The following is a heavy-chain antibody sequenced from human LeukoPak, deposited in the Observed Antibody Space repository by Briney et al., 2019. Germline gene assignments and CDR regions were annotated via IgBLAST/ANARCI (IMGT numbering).Heavy chain of an antibody. J-gene: IGHJ4*02. Sequence: SETLSLTCAVYGGSFSGYYWSWIRQPPGKGLEWIGGINHSGSTNYNPSLKSRVTISVDTSKNQFSLKLSSVTAADTAVYYCARGLVGSGSTLFDYWGQGTLVTVSS. CDR3: ARGLVGSGSTLFDY. D-gene: IGHD3-10*01. CDR1: GGSFSGYY. CDR2: INHSGST. V-gene: IGHV4-34*01.